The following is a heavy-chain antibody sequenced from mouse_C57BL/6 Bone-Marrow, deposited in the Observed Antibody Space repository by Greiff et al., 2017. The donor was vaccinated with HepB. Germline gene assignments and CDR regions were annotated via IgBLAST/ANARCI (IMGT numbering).Heavy chain of an antibody. J-gene: IGHJ1*03. CDR2: IYPGDGDT. V-gene: IGHV1-82*01. CDR3: AKRYCDV. Sequence: QVQLQQSGPELVKPGASVKISCKASGYAFSSSWMNWVKQRPGKGLEWIGRIYPGDGDTNYNGKFKGKATLTADQSSSTAYMQLSSLTSEDSAVYFCAKRYCDVWGTGTTVTVSS. CDR1: GYAFSSSW.